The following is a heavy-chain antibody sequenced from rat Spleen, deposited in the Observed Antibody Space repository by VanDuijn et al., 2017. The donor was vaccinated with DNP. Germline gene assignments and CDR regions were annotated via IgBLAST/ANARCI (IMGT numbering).Heavy chain of an antibody. J-gene: IGHJ1*01. Sequence: QVQLQQSGAELAKPGSSVKISCRASGYTFTSYYIGWIKQTTGQGLEYIGYINTGSGGTNYNERFKGKATLTVDKSSSTAFMQLSSLTPDDSAVYYCARRRLPYWYFDFWGPGTMVTVSS. CDR3: ARRRLPYWYFDF. V-gene: IGHV1-43*01. CDR2: INTGSGGT. CDR1: GYTFTSYY.